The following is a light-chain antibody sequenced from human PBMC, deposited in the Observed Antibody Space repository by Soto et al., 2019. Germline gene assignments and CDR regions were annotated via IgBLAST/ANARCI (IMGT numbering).Light chain of an antibody. CDR1: QSISSW. Sequence: DIQMTQSPSTLSASVGDRVTLTCRASQSISSWLAWYQQKPGKAPKLLIYKASSLQSGVPPRFSGTGSGTEFTLTISSLQPDDFATYYCQQYNAYPWTFGQGTKVEIK. V-gene: IGKV1-5*03. CDR3: QQYNAYPWT. CDR2: KAS. J-gene: IGKJ1*01.